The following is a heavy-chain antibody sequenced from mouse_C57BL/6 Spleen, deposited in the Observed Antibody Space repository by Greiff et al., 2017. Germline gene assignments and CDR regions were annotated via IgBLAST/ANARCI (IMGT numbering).Heavy chain of an antibody. J-gene: IGHJ2*01. CDR3: ARDDGYYGY. V-gene: IGHV1-54*01. D-gene: IGHD2-3*01. CDR1: GYAFTNYL. CDR2: INPGSGGT. Sequence: VQLQQPGAELVRPGTSVKVSCKASGYAFTNYLIEWVKQRPGQGLEWIGVINPGSGGTNYNEKFKGKATLTADKSSSTAYMQLSSLTSEDSAVYFCARDDGYYGYWGQGTTLTVSS.